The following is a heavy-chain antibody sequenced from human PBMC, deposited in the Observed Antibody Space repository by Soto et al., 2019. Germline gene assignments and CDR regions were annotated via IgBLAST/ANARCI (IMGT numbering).Heavy chain of an antibody. J-gene: IGHJ4*02. CDR1: VDTLTELC. V-gene: IGHV1-24*01. CDR2: FDPEDGET. Sequence: ASVPVCSAFCVDTLTELCMHCVRQAPGKGLEWMGGFDPEDGETIYAQKFQGRVTMTEDTSTDTAYMELSSLRSEDTAVYYCATWAWYSSSWYYFDYSGQGTLVNVSA. D-gene: IGHD6-13*01. CDR3: ATWAWYSSSWYYFDY.